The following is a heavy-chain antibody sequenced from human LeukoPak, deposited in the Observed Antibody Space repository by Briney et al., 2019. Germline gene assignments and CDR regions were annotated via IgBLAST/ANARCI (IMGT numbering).Heavy chain of an antibody. CDR3: AREGMATITRDAFDI. V-gene: IGHV1-18*01. D-gene: IGHD5-24*01. Sequence: ASVKVSCKASGYTFTSYGISWVRQAPGQGLEWMGWISAYNGNTNYAQKFQGRVTMTTDTSTSTAHMELRSLRSDDTAVYYCAREGMATITRDAFDIWGQGTMVTVSS. CDR2: ISAYNGNT. CDR1: GYTFTSYG. J-gene: IGHJ3*02.